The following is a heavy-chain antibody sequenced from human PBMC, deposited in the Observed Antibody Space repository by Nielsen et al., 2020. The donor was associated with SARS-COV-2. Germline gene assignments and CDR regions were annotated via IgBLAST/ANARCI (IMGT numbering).Heavy chain of an antibody. CDR2: IKPDGSEK. V-gene: IGHV3-7*03. D-gene: IGHD6-13*01. CDR3: AKDQQPISYYFDY. CDR1: GFTFSSLW. Sequence: GGSLRLSCAASGFTFSSLWMSWVRQVPGKGLEWVADIKPDGSEKVYVDSVKGRFTISRDNAKNSLYLQMNSLRAEDTALYYCAKDQQPISYYFDYWGQGTLVTVSS. J-gene: IGHJ4*02.